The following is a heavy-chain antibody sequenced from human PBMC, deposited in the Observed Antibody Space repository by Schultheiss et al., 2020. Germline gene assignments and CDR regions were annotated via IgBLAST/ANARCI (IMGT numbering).Heavy chain of an antibody. CDR1: GGSISSYY. Sequence: SETLSLTCTVSGGSISSYYWSWIRQPAGKGLEWIGRIYTSGSTNYNPSLKSRVTMSVDTSKNQFSLKLSSVTAADTAVYYCATAVKGDCSSTSCYYYYGMDVWGQGTTVTVSS. J-gene: IGHJ6*02. CDR2: IYTSGST. V-gene: IGHV4-4*07. CDR3: ATAVKGDCSSTSCYYYYGMDV. D-gene: IGHD2-2*01.